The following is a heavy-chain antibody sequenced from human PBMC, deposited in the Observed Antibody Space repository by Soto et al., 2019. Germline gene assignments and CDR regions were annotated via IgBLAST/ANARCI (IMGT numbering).Heavy chain of an antibody. J-gene: IGHJ6*02. CDR1: GYTFSTYA. D-gene: IGHD1-1*01. CDR2: LNGGTGQT. CDR3: ARGKGMEENYYYYGMDI. V-gene: IGHV1-3*01. Sequence: ASVKVSCKASGYTFSTYAIHWVRQAPGQSLEWMGWLNGGTGQTRYSQRFQDRVTITRDTSASTAYMEVSSLRPEDTAVYYCARGKGMEENYYYYGMDIWGQGTTVTV.